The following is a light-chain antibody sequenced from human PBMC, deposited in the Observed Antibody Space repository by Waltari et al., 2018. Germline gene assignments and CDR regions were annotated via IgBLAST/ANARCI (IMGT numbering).Light chain of an antibody. CDR3: QVWDSSSDHVV. Sequence: SYVLTQPPSVSVAPGKTARLTCGGNNIGSKRVPWYQQKPGQAPVLVVYEDSDRPSGIPERFSGSNSGNTATLTISRVEAGDEADYYCQVWDSSSDHVVFGGGTKLTVL. J-gene: IGLJ2*01. CDR2: EDS. V-gene: IGLV3-21*03. CDR1: NIGSKR.